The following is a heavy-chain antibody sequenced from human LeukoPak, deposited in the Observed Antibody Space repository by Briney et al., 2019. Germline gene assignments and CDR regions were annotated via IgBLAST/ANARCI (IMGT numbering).Heavy chain of an antibody. D-gene: IGHD3-22*01. Sequence: GGSLRLSCAASGFTFSSYAMSWVRHAPGKGLEWVSAISGSGGSTYYADSVKGRFTISRDNSKNTLYLQMNSLRAEDTAVYYCAKAHYYDSSGPFDYWGQGTLVTVSS. V-gene: IGHV3-23*01. J-gene: IGHJ4*02. CDR3: AKAHYYDSSGPFDY. CDR2: ISGSGGST. CDR1: GFTFSSYA.